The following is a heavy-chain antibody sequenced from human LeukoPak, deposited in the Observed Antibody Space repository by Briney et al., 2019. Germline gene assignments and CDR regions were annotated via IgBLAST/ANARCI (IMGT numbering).Heavy chain of an antibody. CDR3: ARARVGAWNWFDP. V-gene: IGHV1-2*02. CDR2: INPNSGGT. J-gene: IGHJ5*02. Sequence: ASVKVSCKASGYTFTGYYMHWVRQAPGQGLEWMGWINPNSGGTNYAQKFQGRVTMTRDTSISTAYMELSRLRSDDTAVYYCARARVGAWNWFDPRGQGTLVTVSS. D-gene: IGHD1-26*01. CDR1: GYTFTGYY.